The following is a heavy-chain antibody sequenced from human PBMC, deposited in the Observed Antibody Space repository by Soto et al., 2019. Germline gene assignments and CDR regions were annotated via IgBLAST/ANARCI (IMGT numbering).Heavy chain of an antibody. Sequence: SGPTLVNPTQTLTLTCTFSGFSPSTSGVGVGWIRQPPGKALEWLALIYWNDDKRYSPSLKSRLTITKDTSKNQVVLTMTNMDPVDTATYYCAHALLPHYYFDYWGQGTLVTVSS. CDR2: IYWNDDK. CDR3: AHALLPHYYFDY. D-gene: IGHD2-15*01. J-gene: IGHJ4*02. V-gene: IGHV2-5*01. CDR1: GFSPSTSGVG.